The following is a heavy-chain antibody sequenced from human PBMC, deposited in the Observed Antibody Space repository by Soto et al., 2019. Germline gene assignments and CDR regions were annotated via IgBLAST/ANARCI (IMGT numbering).Heavy chain of an antibody. Sequence: KTPESRSPTCAVHGGSVSGSYWSWIRQPPGKGLEWIGEINHSGSTNYNPSLKSRVTISVDTSKNQFSLKLSSVTAADTAVYYCARGGGITVAGYYYYYYGMDVWGQGTTVTVSS. CDR1: GGSVSGSY. D-gene: IGHD6-19*01. CDR3: ARGGGITVAGYYYYYYGMDV. CDR2: INHSGST. J-gene: IGHJ6*02. V-gene: IGHV4-34*01.